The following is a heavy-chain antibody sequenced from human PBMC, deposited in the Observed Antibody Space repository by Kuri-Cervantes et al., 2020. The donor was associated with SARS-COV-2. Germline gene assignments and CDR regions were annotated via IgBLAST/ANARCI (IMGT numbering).Heavy chain of an antibody. CDR1: GFTFSNYA. V-gene: IGHV3-23*01. CDR3: ARGFSASSFSAHDY. Sequence: GESLKISCAASGFTFSNYAMSWVRQAPGKGLEWVSVFGGSGESTFYADSVKGRFTISRDNSENTVNLQMNNMRAEDTAVYYCARGFSASSFSAHDYWGQGTLVTVSS. D-gene: IGHD1-26*01. J-gene: IGHJ4*02. CDR2: FGGSGEST.